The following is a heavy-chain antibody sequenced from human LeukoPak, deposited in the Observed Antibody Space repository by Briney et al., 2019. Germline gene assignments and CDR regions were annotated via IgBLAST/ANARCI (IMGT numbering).Heavy chain of an antibody. V-gene: IGHV4-31*03. CDR2: IYYSGST. Sequence: SETLSLTCTVSGGSISSGGYYWSWIRQHPGKGLEWIGYIYYSGSTYYNPSLKSRVTISVDTSKNQFSLKLSSVTAADTAVYYCARSMITFGGVIVDPYYFGYWGQGTLVTVSS. CDR1: GGSISSGGYY. D-gene: IGHD3-16*02. CDR3: ARSMITFGGVIVDPYYFGY. J-gene: IGHJ4*02.